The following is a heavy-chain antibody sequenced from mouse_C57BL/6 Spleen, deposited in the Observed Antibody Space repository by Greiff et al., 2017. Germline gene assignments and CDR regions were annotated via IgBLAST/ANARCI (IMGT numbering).Heavy chain of an antibody. V-gene: IGHV1-54*01. D-gene: IGHD1-2*01. J-gene: IGHJ2*01. CDR3: AREDLGLRPLDY. CDR1: GYAFTNYL. Sequence: VQLQQSGAELVRPGTSVKVSCKASGYAFTNYLIEWVKQRPGQGLEWIGVIKPGSGGTNYNEKFKGKATLTADKSSSPAYMHLSSLTSEDSAVYFCAREDLGLRPLDYWGQGTTLRVSS. CDR2: IKPGSGGT.